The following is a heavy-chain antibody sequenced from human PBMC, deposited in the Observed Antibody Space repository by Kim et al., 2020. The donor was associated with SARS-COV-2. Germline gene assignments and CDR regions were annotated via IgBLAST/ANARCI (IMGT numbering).Heavy chain of an antibody. Sequence: SDTLSLTCTVSGGSIRSSSYYWGWIRQPPGKGLEWIGSIYYSGSTYYNPSLKSRVTISVDTSKNQFSLKLSSVTAADTAVYYCASGDYGDQRIFDYWGQGTLVTVSS. J-gene: IGHJ4*02. CDR3: ASGDYGDQRIFDY. CDR2: IYYSGST. D-gene: IGHD4-17*01. V-gene: IGHV4-39*01. CDR1: GGSIRSSSYY.